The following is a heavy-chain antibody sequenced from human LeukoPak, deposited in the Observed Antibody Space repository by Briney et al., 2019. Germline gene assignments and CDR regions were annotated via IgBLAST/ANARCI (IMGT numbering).Heavy chain of an antibody. J-gene: IGHJ6*03. Sequence: PSETLSLTCTVSGGSISSYYWTWIRQSPGKGLEWIGYFYNSGSTDYNPSLKSRVTISVDTSKKQISLKLSSVTAADTAVYYCARYAHYDFWSGYYDYYMDVWGKGTTVTVSS. CDR2: FYNSGST. CDR1: GGSISSYY. V-gene: IGHV4-59*01. CDR3: ARYAHYDFWSGYYDYYMDV. D-gene: IGHD3-3*01.